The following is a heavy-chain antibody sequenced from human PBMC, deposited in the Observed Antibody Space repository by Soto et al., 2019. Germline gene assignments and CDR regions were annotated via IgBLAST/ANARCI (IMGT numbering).Heavy chain of an antibody. D-gene: IGHD4-17*01. CDR3: ARDLLGDHYYYYGMDV. CDR1: GGTFSSYA. J-gene: IGHJ6*02. CDR2: IIPILGIA. Sequence: ASVKVSCKASGGTFSSYAISWVRQAPGQGLEWMGGIIPILGIANYAQKFQGRVTITADKSTSTAYMELSSLRSEDTAVYYCARDLLGDHYYYYGMDVWGQGTTVTVSS. V-gene: IGHV1-69*10.